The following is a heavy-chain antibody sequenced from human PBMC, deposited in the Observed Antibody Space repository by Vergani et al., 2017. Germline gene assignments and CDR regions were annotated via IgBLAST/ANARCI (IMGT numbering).Heavy chain of an antibody. Sequence: VQLLESGGGLVQPGGSLRLSCAASGFTFSSYGMHWVRQAPGKGLEWVAVISYDGSNKYYADSVKGRFTISRDNSKNTLYLQMNSLRAEDTAVYYCAKDTSRHDYGDYIEYWGQGTLVTGSS. V-gene: IGHV3-30*18. J-gene: IGHJ4*02. D-gene: IGHD4-17*01. CDR3: AKDTSRHDYGDYIEY. CDR1: GFTFSSYG. CDR2: ISYDGSNK.